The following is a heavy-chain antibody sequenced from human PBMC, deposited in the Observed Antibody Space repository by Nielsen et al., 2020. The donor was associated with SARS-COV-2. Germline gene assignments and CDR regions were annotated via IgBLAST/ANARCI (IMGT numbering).Heavy chain of an antibody. CDR3: ANHHGGYYYYMDV. CDR1: GFTFNNYN. CDR2: ISGSGGST. D-gene: IGHD1-14*01. Sequence: GGSLRLSCAASGFTFNNYNMNWARQAPGKGLEWVSTISGSGGSTYYADSVKGRFTISRDNSKNTLYLQMNSLRAEDTAVYYCANHHGGYYYYMDVWGKGTTVTVSS. J-gene: IGHJ6*03. V-gene: IGHV3-23*01.